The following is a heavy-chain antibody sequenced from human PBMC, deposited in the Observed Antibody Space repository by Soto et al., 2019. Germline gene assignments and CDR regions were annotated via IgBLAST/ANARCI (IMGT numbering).Heavy chain of an antibody. V-gene: IGHV3-7*01. CDR2: IKQDGSEK. D-gene: IGHD2-15*01. CDR1: GFTFSRYW. Sequence: EGSFRLSCTASGFTFSRYWMSWVRQAPGQGLEGVANIKQDGSEKYYVDSVKGRFTISRDNAKNSLYLQMNSLRAEETAVYYCARDLRVVYCSGGSCYHQSYYGMGDWGQGTRVTVSS. J-gene: IGHJ6*02. CDR3: ARDLRVVYCSGGSCYHQSYYGMGD.